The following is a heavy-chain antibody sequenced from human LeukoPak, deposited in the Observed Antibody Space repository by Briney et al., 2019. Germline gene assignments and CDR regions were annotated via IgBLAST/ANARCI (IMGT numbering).Heavy chain of an antibody. CDR1: GFTVSNYT. CDR2: IKQDGSEK. D-gene: IGHD2-15*01. CDR3: ARDASAGYCSGGSCYSGVPFDI. Sequence: GGSLRLSCAGSGFTVSNYTINWVRQPPGKGLEWVANIKQDGSEKYYVDSVKGRLTISRDNAKNSLYLQMNSLRAEDTAVYYCARDASAGYCSGGSCYSGVPFDIWGQGTMVTVSS. V-gene: IGHV3-7*03. J-gene: IGHJ3*02.